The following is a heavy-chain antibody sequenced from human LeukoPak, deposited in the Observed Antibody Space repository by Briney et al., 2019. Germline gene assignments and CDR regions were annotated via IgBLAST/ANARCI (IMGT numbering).Heavy chain of an antibody. D-gene: IGHD1-26*01. J-gene: IGHJ4*02. CDR3: ARVRSGSFFDY. CDR1: GYTFTGYY. Sequence: ASVKVSCKDSGYTFTGYYMHWVRQAPGQGLEWMGRINPNSGGTNYAQKFQGRVTMTRDTSISTAYMELSRLRSDDTAVYYCARVRSGSFFDYWGQGTLVTVSS. V-gene: IGHV1-2*06. CDR2: INPNSGGT.